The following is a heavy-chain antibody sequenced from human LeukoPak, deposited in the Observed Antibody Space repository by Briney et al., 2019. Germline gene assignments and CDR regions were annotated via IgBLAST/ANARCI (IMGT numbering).Heavy chain of an antibody. D-gene: IGHD1-26*01. Sequence: ASVKVSCKASGYTFTGYYMHWVRQAPGQGLEWMGWINPNSGGTNYAQKFQGRVTITADKSTSTAYMELSSLRSEDTAVYYCARELAGAMDYWGQGTLVTVSS. CDR1: GYTFTGYY. V-gene: IGHV1-2*02. CDR3: ARELAGAMDY. CDR2: INPNSGGT. J-gene: IGHJ4*02.